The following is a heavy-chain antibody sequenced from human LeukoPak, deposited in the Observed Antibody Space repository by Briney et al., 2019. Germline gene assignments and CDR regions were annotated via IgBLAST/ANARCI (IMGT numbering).Heavy chain of an antibody. CDR1: GFTFSSYS. J-gene: IGHJ5*02. Sequence: GGSLRLSCAASGFTFSSYSMNWVRQAPGKGLEWVSSISSSSSYIYYADSVKGRFTISSDNAKNSLYLQMNSLRAEDTAVYYCARVGTADNWFDPWGQGTLVTVSS. CDR2: ISSSSSYI. CDR3: ARVGTADNWFDP. D-gene: IGHD5-18*01. V-gene: IGHV3-21*01.